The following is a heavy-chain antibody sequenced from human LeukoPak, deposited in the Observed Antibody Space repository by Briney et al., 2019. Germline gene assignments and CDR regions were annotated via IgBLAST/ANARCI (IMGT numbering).Heavy chain of an antibody. J-gene: IGHJ3*02. V-gene: IGHV3-7*01. CDR3: ASQDSNNAFEI. Sequence: GGSLRLSCAASGFNFRNYDMHWVRQAPGKGLEWVANIKKDGSEKIYGHSVKGRLTISRDNAKSSLFLQMDSLRPEDTAVYYCASQDSNNAFEIWGQGTKVTVSS. D-gene: IGHD3-22*01. CDR2: IKKDGSEK. CDR1: GFNFRNYD.